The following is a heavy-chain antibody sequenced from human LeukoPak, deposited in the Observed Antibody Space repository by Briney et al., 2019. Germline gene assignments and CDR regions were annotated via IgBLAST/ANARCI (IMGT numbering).Heavy chain of an antibody. CDR3: AKDVSGQAY. CDR1: GFTFDDYA. J-gene: IGHJ4*02. Sequence: GRSLRLSCAASGFTFDDYAMHWVRQAPGEGLEWLALIRNDGYRKHYADSVRGRFTVSRDIFKNTLYLQMNNLRPEDTAVYYCAKDVSGQAYWGQGTLLTVSS. V-gene: IGHV3-30*02. D-gene: IGHD3-3*01. CDR2: IRNDGYRK.